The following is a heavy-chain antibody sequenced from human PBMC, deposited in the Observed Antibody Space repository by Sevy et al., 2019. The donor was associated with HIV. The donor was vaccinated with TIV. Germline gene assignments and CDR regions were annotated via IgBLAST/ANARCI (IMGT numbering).Heavy chain of an antibody. D-gene: IGHD6-13*01. CDR2: MNPNSGNT. J-gene: IGHJ6*02. CDR3: ARVASSSPSEGYYYGMDV. CDR1: GYTFTSYD. Sequence: ASVKVSWKASGYTFTSYDINWVRQATGQGLEWMGWMNPNSGNTGYAQKFQGRVTMTRNTSISTAYMELSSLRSEDTAVYYCARVASSSPSEGYYYGMDVWGQGTTVTVSS. V-gene: IGHV1-8*01.